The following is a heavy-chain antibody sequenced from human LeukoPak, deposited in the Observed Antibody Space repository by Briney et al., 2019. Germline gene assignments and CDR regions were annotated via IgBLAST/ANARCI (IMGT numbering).Heavy chain of an antibody. Sequence: PSETLSLTCTVSGGSISSSSYYWGWIRQPPGKGLEWIGSIYYSGSTYYNPSLKSRVTISVDTSKNQFSLKLSSVTAADTAVYYCARDPRYSGYENFDYWGQGTLVTVSS. CDR1: GGSISSSSYY. CDR2: IYYSGST. J-gene: IGHJ4*02. D-gene: IGHD5-12*01. CDR3: ARDPRYSGYENFDY. V-gene: IGHV4-39*07.